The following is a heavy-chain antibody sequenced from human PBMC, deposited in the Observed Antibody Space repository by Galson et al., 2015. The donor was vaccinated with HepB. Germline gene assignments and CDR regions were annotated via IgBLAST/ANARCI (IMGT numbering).Heavy chain of an antibody. CDR2: ITGSGGST. Sequence: SLRLSCAASGFTFSAYSINWVRQAPGKGLEWVSTITGSGGSTYYADSVKGRFTISRDNSKNTLYLQVNSLRAEDTAVYYCAKDIHVATTGWFDPWGQGTLVTVSS. CDR3: AKDIHVATTGWFDP. D-gene: IGHD1-1*01. J-gene: IGHJ5*02. CDR1: GFTFSAYS. V-gene: IGHV3-23*01.